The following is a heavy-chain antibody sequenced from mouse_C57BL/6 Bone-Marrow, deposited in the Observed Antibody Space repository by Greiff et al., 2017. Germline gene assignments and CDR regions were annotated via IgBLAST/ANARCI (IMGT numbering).Heavy chain of an antibody. V-gene: IGHV1-5*01. Sequence: VQLQQSGTVLARPGASVKMSCKTSGYTFTSYWMHWVKQRPGQGLEWIGAIYPGNSDTSYNQKFKGKAKLTAVTSASTAYMELSSLTNEDSAVYYCTRGRKNGSSYYFDYWGQGTTLTVSS. CDR1: GYTFTSYW. CDR2: IYPGNSDT. CDR3: TRGRKNGSSYYFDY. D-gene: IGHD1-1*01. J-gene: IGHJ2*01.